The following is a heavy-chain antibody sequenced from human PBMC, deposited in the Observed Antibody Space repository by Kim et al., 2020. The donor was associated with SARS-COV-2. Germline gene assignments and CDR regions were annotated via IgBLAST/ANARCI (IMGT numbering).Heavy chain of an antibody. CDR1: GFTFSSYG. V-gene: IGHV3-30*18. J-gene: IGHJ4*02. Sequence: GGSLRLSCAASGFTFSSYGMHWVRQAPGKGLEWVAVISYDGSNKYYADSVKGRFTISRDNSKNTLYLQMNSLRAEDTAVYYCAKPQWVDYYDSSGFSDYWGQGTLVTVSS. CDR2: ISYDGSNK. CDR3: AKPQWVDYYDSSGFSDY. D-gene: IGHD3-22*01.